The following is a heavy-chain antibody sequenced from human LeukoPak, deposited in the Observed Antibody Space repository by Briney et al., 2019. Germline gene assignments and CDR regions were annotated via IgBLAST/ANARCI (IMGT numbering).Heavy chain of an antibody. D-gene: IGHD5-18*01. CDR2: IIPILGSA. CDR1: GGTFSSYA. J-gene: IGHJ4*02. CDR3: ARGYSYGDYFDY. Sequence: SVKVSCKASGGTFSSYAISWVRQAPGQGLEWMGWIIPILGSANYAQSFQGRVTMTADESTSTAYMELSSLRSEDTAVYYCARGYSYGDYFDYWGQGTLVTVSS. V-gene: IGHV1-69*11.